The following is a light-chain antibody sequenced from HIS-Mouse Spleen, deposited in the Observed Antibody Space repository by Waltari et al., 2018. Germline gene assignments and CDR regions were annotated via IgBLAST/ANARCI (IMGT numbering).Light chain of an antibody. V-gene: IGLV2-14*01. Sequence: QSALTQPASVSGSPGQSITISCTGTGSDVGGYNSVSWYQQHPGKAPKLMIYEVSNRPSGVFNRFSGSKSGNTASLTISGLQAEDEADYYCSSYTSSSTLEGYVFGTGTKVTVL. CDR1: GSDVGGYNS. CDR2: EVS. CDR3: SSYTSSSTLEGYV. J-gene: IGLJ1*01.